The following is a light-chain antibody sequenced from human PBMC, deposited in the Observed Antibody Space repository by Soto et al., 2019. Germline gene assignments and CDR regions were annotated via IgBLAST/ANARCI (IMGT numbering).Light chain of an antibody. Sequence: QSVLTQPPSVSGAPGQRVTISCTGSSSNIGAGYDVHWYQQLPGTAPKLLIYDNSNRPSGVPDRFSGSKSGTSASLAIPGLQAEDEAEYYCQSYVSSLSGSIFGGGTKLTVL. J-gene: IGLJ2*01. CDR2: DNS. V-gene: IGLV1-40*01. CDR1: SSNIGAGYD. CDR3: QSYVSSLSGSI.